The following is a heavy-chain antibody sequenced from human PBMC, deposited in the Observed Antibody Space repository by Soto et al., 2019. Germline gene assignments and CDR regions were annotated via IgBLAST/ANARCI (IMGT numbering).Heavy chain of an antibody. V-gene: IGHV4-59*01. D-gene: IGHD4-17*01. CDR2: IYYSGST. Sequence: QVQLQESGPGLVKPSETLSLTCTVSGGSISSYYWSWIRQPPGKGLEWIGYIYYSGSTNYNPSLKSRVTITVDTSKNQFSLKLSSVTAADTAVYYCARDAMTPVIPYYYYFGMDVWGRGTTVTVSS. CDR1: GGSISSYY. J-gene: IGHJ6*02. CDR3: ARDAMTPVIPYYYYFGMDV.